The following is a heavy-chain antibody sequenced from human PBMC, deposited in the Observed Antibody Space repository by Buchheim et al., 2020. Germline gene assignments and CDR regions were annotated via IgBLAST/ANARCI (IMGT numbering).Heavy chain of an antibody. CDR3: ARESIVGATGGAFDI. V-gene: IGHV1-2*02. D-gene: IGHD1-26*01. J-gene: IGHJ3*02. CDR1: GYTFTGYY. CDR2: INPNSGGT. Sequence: QVQLVQSGAEVKKPGASVKVSCKASGYTFTGYYMHWVRQAPGQGLDWMGSINPNSGGTNYAQKFQGRVNMTRDTSISTTHLELGRLRSDDTAVYYCARESIVGATGGAFDIWGEGT.